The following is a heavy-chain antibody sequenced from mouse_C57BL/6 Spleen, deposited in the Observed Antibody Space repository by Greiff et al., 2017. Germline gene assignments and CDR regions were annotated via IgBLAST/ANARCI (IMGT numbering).Heavy chain of an antibody. J-gene: IGHJ3*01. CDR2: INPNNGGT. V-gene: IGHV1-26*01. D-gene: IGHD2-4*01. CDR3: AREGENDYDWFAY. Sequence: VQLQQSGPELVKPGASVKISCKASGYTFTDYYMNWVKQSHGKSLEWIGDINPNNGGTSYNQKFKGKATLTVDKSSSTAYMELRSLTSEDSAVYYCAREGENDYDWFAYWGQGTLVTVSA. CDR1: GYTFTDYY.